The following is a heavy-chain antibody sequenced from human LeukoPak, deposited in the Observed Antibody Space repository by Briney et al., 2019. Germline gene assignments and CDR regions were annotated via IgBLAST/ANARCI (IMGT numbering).Heavy chain of an antibody. Sequence: ATVKVSCKASGYTFTAYYIHWVRQAPGQGLEWMGWINPNSGGTNYAQKFQGRVTMTRDTSISTAYMELSRLRSDDTAVYFCARRCDTSSYYTYYFDYWGQGTLVTVSS. CDR3: ARRCDTSSYYTYYFDY. J-gene: IGHJ4*02. CDR2: INPNSGGT. D-gene: IGHD3-22*01. V-gene: IGHV1-2*02. CDR1: GYTFTAYY.